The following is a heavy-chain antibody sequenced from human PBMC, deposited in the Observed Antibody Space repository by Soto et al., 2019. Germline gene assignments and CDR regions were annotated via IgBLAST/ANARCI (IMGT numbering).Heavy chain of an antibody. CDR2: IYWNDDK. D-gene: IGHD3-9*01. Sequence: QITLKESGPTLVKPTQTLTLTCTFSGFSLSTSGVGVGWIRQPPGKALEWLALIYWNDDKRYSPSLKSRLTITKDTSKNQVVLTMTNMDPVDTATYYCAHRSLGAYYDILTGYYGFDPWGQGTLVTVSS. J-gene: IGHJ5*02. CDR1: GFSLSTSGVG. CDR3: AHRSLGAYYDILTGYYGFDP. V-gene: IGHV2-5*01.